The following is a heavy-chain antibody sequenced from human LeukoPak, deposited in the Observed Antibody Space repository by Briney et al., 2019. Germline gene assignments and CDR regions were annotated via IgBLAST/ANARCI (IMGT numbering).Heavy chain of an antibody. CDR3: ARARPYSYGQGANWFDP. Sequence: GGSLRLSCAASGFTFSSYSMNWVRQAPGKGLEWVSYISSSSSTIYYADSVKGRFTISRDNAKNSLYLQMNSLRAEDTAVYYCARARPYSYGQGANWFDPWGQGTLVTVSS. CDR1: GFTFSSYS. CDR2: ISSSSSTI. V-gene: IGHV3-48*04. J-gene: IGHJ5*02. D-gene: IGHD5-18*01.